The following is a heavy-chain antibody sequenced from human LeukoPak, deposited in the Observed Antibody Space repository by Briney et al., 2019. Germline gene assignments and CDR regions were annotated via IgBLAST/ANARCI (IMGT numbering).Heavy chain of an antibody. J-gene: IGHJ5*02. CDR3: ARESERNDGWFDP. V-gene: IGHV1-8*01. Sequence: GASVKVSCKASGYTFRSHDINWVRQAPGQGLEWMGWVSPKTGRTGYAQKFQGRVYMTTNASLSTAYMELSSLRSDGTAVYFCARESERNDGWFDPWGQGTLVTVSS. CDR2: VSPKTGRT. D-gene: IGHD1-1*01. CDR1: GYTFRSHD.